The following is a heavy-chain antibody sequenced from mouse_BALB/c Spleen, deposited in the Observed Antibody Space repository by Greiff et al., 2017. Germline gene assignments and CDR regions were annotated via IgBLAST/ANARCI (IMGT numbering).Heavy chain of an antibody. V-gene: IGHV2-6-7*01. Sequence: QVQLKESGPGLVPPSQSLSITCTVSGFSFTGYGVNWVRQPPGKGLEWLGMIWGDGSTDYNSALKSRLSISKDNSKSQVFLKMNSLQTDDTARYYCARDNYDAMDYWGQGTSVTVSS. CDR2: IWGDGST. J-gene: IGHJ4*01. CDR3: ARDNYDAMDY. CDR1: GFSFTGYG.